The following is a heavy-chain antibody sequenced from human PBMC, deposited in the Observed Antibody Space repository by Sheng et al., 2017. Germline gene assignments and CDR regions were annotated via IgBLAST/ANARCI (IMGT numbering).Heavy chain of an antibody. CDR3: VSDVG. CDR2: ITSDGSNT. J-gene: IGHJ4*02. Sequence: EVQLVESGGGLVQPGGSLRLSCAASGFTFSKFWMHWVRQAPGKGLVWVSRITSDGSNTRYADSVKGRFTISRDNAKNTLYLQMNSLRVEDTAVYYCVSDVGGGQGTLVTVSS. CDR1: GFTFSKFW. V-gene: IGHV3-74*01. D-gene: IGHD2-15*01.